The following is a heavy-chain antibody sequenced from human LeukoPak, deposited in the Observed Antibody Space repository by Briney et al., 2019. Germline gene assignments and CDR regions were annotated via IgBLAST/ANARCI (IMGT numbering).Heavy chain of an antibody. Sequence: SETLSLTCSVSGSMYNYYWSWIRQPPGKGLEWIGYIHYNGSTNYNPSLESRVTISVDTSKNQFSLKLSSVTAADTAVYYCARVNRVRVPGGAGYYYYIEVWGKGTTVTVSS. D-gene: IGHD2-8*02. CDR3: ARVNRVRVPGGAGYYYYIEV. J-gene: IGHJ6*03. CDR1: GSMYNYY. CDR2: IHYNGST. V-gene: IGHV4-59*13.